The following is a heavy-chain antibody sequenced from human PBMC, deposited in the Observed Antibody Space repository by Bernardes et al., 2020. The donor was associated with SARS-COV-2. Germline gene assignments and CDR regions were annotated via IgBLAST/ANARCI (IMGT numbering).Heavy chain of an antibody. Sequence: GGSLRPSCVASGFPLSKNAMTWVRPVPGKGLEWVSPISAIGGSPYYAESVKGRFTISRDNSRNTLYLEMNSLRAGDTAVYYCSKNAKYSSSSMEVWGQGTTVTVS. D-gene: IGHD6-6*01. CDR1: GFPLSKNA. CDR3: SKNAKYSSSSMEV. J-gene: IGHJ6*02. V-gene: IGHV3-23*01. CDR2: ISAIGGSP.